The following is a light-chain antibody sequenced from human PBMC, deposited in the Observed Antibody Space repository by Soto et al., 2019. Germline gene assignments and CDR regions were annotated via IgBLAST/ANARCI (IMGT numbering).Light chain of an antibody. CDR1: SSDIGGYKH. Sequence: QSVLTQPASVSGPPGQSITISCTGTSSDIGGYKHVSWYQQHPGKAPKLMIYEVSNRPSGVSNRFSGSKSGNTASLTIPGLQAEDEADYYCSSYTTSSTQVFGTGTKVTVL. J-gene: IGLJ1*01. CDR3: SSYTTSSTQV. V-gene: IGLV2-14*01. CDR2: EVS.